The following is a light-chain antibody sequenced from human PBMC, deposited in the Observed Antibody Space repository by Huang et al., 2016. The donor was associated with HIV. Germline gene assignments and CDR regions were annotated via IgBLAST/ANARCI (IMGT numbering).Light chain of an antibody. J-gene: IGKJ4*02. CDR1: QGISTS. CDR2: DAS. Sequence: SQLTQSPSSLSASIGDRVTIPCRASQGISTSLAWYQQKPGKAPNLLSFDASSLRSGVTSRFSGSRSGTVFTLSISSLQPEDFATYFCQQLRSYPLTFGGGTKVEIK. CDR3: QQLRSYPLT. V-gene: IGKV1-9*01.